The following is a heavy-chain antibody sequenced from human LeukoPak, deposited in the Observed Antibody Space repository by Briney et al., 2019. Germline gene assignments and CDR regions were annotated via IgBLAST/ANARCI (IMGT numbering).Heavy chain of an antibody. CDR3: ARLSGGFGRYYFDY. J-gene: IGHJ4*02. CDR2: ISSISTYI. D-gene: IGHD1-26*01. CDR1: GFTFSGYS. Sequence: GGSLRLSCAASGFTFSGYSINWVRQAPGNGLEWVSSISSISTYIYYADSVKGRFTISRDNAKNSLYLQMNSLRAEDTAVYYCARLSGGFGRYYFDYWGQGTLVTVSS. V-gene: IGHV3-21*01.